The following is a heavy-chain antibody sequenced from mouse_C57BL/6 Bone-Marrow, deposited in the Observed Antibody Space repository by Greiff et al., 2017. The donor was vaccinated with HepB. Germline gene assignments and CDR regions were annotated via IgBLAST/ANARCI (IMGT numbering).Heavy chain of an antibody. CDR1: GFTFSDFY. Sequence: EVKLVESGGGLVQSGRSLRLSCATSGFTFSDFYMEWVRQAPGKGLEWIAASRNKANDYTTEYSASVKGRFIVSRDTSQSILYLQMNALRAEDTAIYYCARAVSNWGDYFDYWGQGTTLTVSS. D-gene: IGHD4-1*01. CDR3: ARAVSNWGDYFDY. CDR2: SRNKANDYTT. J-gene: IGHJ2*01. V-gene: IGHV7-1*01.